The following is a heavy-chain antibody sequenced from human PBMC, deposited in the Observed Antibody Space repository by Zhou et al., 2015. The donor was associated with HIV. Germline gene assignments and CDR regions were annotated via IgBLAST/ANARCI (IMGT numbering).Heavy chain of an antibody. CDR2: IVSDGRNT. CDR3: ARDSGYSRGHPLDF. J-gene: IGHJ3*01. Sequence: QVQLVESGGGVVQPGGSLRLSCAASGFTFSSYNMHWVRQAPGKGLEWLSLIVSDGRNTYYADSVRGRFTISRDTSKSTLYLQMNSLRPEDTAVYYCARDSGYSRGHPLDFWGQGTMLTVSS. CDR1: GFTFSSYN. V-gene: IGHV3-30*04. D-gene: IGHD3-22*01.